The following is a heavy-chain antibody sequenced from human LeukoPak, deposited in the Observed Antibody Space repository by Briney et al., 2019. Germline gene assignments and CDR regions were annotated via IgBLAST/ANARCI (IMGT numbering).Heavy chain of an antibody. Sequence: ASVKVSCKASGYTFAGYYMHWVRQAPGQGLEWMGWINPNSGGTNYARKFQGRVTMTRDTSISTAYMELSRLRSDDTAVYYCARVHSGSYRGGYFDYWGQGTLVTVSS. CDR3: ARVHSGSYRGGYFDY. D-gene: IGHD1-26*01. CDR2: INPNSGGT. CDR1: GYTFAGYY. V-gene: IGHV1-2*02. J-gene: IGHJ4*02.